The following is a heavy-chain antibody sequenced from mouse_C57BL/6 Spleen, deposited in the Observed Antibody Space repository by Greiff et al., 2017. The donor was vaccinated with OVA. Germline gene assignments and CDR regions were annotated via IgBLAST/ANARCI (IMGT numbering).Heavy chain of an antibody. CDR3: ASGGLRHFSYYFDY. J-gene: IGHJ2*01. D-gene: IGHD2-4*01. CDR1: GYTFTDYY. CDR2: INPNNGGT. V-gene: IGHV1-26*01. Sequence: VHVKQSGPELVKPGASVKISCKASGYTFTDYYMNWVKQSHGKSLEWIGDINPNNGGTSYNQKFKGKATLTVDKSSSTAYMELRSLTSEDSTVYYCASGGLRHFSYYFDYWGQGTTLTVSS.